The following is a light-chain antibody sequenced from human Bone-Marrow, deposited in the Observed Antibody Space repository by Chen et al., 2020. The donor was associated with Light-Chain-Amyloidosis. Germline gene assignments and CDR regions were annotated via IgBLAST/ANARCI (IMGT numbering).Light chain of an antibody. Sequence: QSALTQPASVSGSPGQSITISCTGTSSDVGGYNYVSWYQQHPGKAPKLMVYDDSTRASGVSDRFSGSKSGNAASMTISELQAEDVADYYCSADTSRRTLVFGGGTKLTVL. CDR3: SADTSRRTLV. CDR2: DDS. CDR1: SSDVGGYNY. J-gene: IGLJ3*02. V-gene: IGLV2-14*01.